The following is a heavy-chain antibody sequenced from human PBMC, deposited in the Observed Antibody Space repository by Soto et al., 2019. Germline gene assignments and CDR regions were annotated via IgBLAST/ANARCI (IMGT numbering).Heavy chain of an antibody. J-gene: IGHJ4*02. CDR3: AKDPLRIDYGDYQDREPGGD. CDR2: LSSRGYTT. D-gene: IGHD4-17*01. Sequence: EVQLLESGGGWVQPGGSRRLSCAAPGITFSSYAMGWARQPPGRGREWFSGLSSRGYTTYYVASWKGRFSISRDNSKNTLYLQMSRLRVEDTAVYYCAKDPLRIDYGDYQDREPGGDWGQGTLVTVSS. CDR1: GITFSSYA. V-gene: IGHV3-23*01.